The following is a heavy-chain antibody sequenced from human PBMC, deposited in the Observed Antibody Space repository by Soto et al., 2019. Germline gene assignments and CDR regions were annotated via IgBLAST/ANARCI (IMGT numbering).Heavy chain of an antibody. CDR3: ASPGGLSGYHFDY. V-gene: IGHV1-69*13. Sequence: ASVKVSCKASGGTFSSYAISWVRQAPGQGLEWMGGIIPIFGTANYAQKFQGRVTITADESTSTAYMELSSLRAEDTAVYYCASPGGLSGYHFDYWGQGTLVTVSS. CDR2: IIPIFGTA. CDR1: GGTFSSYA. J-gene: IGHJ4*02. D-gene: IGHD3-22*01.